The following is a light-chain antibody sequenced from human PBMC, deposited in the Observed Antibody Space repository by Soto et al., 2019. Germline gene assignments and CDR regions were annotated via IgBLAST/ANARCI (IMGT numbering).Light chain of an antibody. J-gene: IGKJ4*01. CDR2: AAS. V-gene: IGKV1-39*01. CDR3: QQNFSPFVS. CDR1: QTIYTY. Sequence: DIQMTQSPSSLSASVGDTVTITCRASQTIYTYLNWFHQKPGKAPKLLIHAASTLQSGVPSRSSGSGSGTEFTLTIGSLQPEDYGTYYCQQNFSPFVSFGGGTKVDIK.